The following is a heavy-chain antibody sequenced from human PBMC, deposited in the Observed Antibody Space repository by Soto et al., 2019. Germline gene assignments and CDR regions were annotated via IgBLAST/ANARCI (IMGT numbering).Heavy chain of an antibody. Sequence: PSETLSLTCNVSGASISSYNYWGWFRQPPGKGLEWIGSIIYSGNVIYNPSLQSRLTLFVATSKNQFSLMLSSVTAADTAVYYCARQVVAYCSAGSCYSPNRHWFDPWGQGTLVTVSS. CDR3: ARQVVAYCSAGSCYSPNRHWFDP. CDR2: IIYSGNV. J-gene: IGHJ5*02. D-gene: IGHD2-15*01. CDR1: GASISSYNY. V-gene: IGHV4-39*01.